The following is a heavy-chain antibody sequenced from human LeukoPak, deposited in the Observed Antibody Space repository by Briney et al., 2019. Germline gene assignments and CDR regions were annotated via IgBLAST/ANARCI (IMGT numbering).Heavy chain of an antibody. CDR2: IWYDGSNK. Sequence: GGSLRLSCVVSGLTFGNYGMYWVRQAPGKGLEWVALIWYDGSNKYYADSVKGRFTISRDNPKNTLYLQMNSLRAEDTAVYYCASWRGSGNYGGYFDYWGQGTLVTVSS. CDR3: ASWRGSGNYGGYFDY. D-gene: IGHD3-10*01. J-gene: IGHJ4*02. V-gene: IGHV3-33*01. CDR1: GLTFGNYG.